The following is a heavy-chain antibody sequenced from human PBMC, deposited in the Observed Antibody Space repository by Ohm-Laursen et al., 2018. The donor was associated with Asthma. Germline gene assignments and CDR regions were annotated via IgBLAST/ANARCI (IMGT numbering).Heavy chain of an antibody. J-gene: IGHJ6*02. CDR3: ASLWFRVEIMGMDV. CDR2: INHSGST. Sequence: SDTLSLTCAVYGGSFSGYYWSWIRQPPGKGLEWIGEINHSGSTNYNPSLKRRVTISVDTSKNQFSLKLSSVTAADTAVYYCASLWFRVEIMGMDVWGQGTTVTVSS. CDR1: GGSFSGYY. V-gene: IGHV4-34*01. D-gene: IGHD3-10*01.